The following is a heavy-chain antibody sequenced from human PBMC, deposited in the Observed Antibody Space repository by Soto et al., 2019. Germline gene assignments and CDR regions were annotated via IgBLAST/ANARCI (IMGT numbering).Heavy chain of an antibody. CDR1: GITFSTYA. V-gene: IGHV1-3*04. CDR2: INTGNGNT. CDR3: ARAISGYVT. Sequence: QVQLVQTGAEVKKPGASVKVSCKASGITFSTYAIHWVSQAPGQNLEWMGWINTGNGNTRYSQNFQGRVTLTRDTSASTAYMDLSSLRSEDTSIYYCARAISGYVTWGQGTLVTVSS. D-gene: IGHD5-12*01. J-gene: IGHJ5*02.